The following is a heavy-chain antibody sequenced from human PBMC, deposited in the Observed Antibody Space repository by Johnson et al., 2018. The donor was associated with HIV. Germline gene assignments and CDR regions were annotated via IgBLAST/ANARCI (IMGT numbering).Heavy chain of an antibody. CDR1: GFTFSSCA. J-gene: IGHJ3*02. CDR2: ISYDGSNK. CDR3: ARDRGGGSYHDAFDI. V-gene: IGHV3-30*04. Sequence: QVQLVESGGGVVQPGRSLRLSCASSGFTFSSCAFHWVRQAPRKGLERVAVISYDGSNKYYADSVTGRITIFRDNSKNTRYLQMNSLSAEDTAVYYCARDRGGGSYHDAFDIWGQGTMVTVSS. D-gene: IGHD1-26*01.